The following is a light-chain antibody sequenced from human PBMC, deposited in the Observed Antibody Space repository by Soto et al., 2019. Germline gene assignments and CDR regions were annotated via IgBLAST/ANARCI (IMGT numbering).Light chain of an antibody. CDR1: SRDVGGYNY. V-gene: IGLV2-14*01. CDR2: DVS. J-gene: IGLJ2*01. Sequence: QSALTQPASVSGSPGQSITISCTGTSRDVGGYNYVSWNQQHPGKAPKLMIYDVSNRPSGVSNRFSGSKSGNTASLTISGLQAEDEADYYCSSYTSSSTLGVFGGGTKLTVL. CDR3: SSYTSSSTLGV.